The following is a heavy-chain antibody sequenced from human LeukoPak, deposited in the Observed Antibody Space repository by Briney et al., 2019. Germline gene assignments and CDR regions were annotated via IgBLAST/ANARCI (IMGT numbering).Heavy chain of an antibody. D-gene: IGHD2-2*01. Sequence: GASVKVSCKASGYTFTGYYMHWVRQAPGQGLEWMGWINPNSGGTNYAQKFQGRVTMTRDTSISTAYMELSRLRSDDTAVYYCARVGYCSSTSCYTYYYYMDVWGKGTTVTVSS. V-gene: IGHV1-2*02. CDR1: GYTFTGYY. J-gene: IGHJ6*03. CDR2: INPNSGGT. CDR3: ARVGYCSSTSCYTYYYYMDV.